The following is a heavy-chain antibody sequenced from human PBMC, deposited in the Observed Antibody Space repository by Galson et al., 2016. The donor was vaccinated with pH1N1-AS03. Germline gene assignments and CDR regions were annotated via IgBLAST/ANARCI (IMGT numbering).Heavy chain of an antibody. J-gene: IGHJ3*01. Sequence: TLSLTCNVSGGSISETAYYWTWVRQRPGEALEWIGYLYYTGTAFYNPSLERRVTISQDTSKRKISLTLKSVTAAATAVDYCAGDSRDNFHYPRFPFDLWSQGTLVTVSS. CDR1: GGSISETAYY. D-gene: IGHD1-26*01. CDR3: AGDSRDNFHYPRFPFDL. V-gene: IGHV4-31*03. CDR2: LYYTGTA.